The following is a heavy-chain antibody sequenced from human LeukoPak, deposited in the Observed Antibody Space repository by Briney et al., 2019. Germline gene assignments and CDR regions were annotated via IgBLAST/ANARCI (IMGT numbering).Heavy chain of an antibody. CDR2: ISAYNGNT. Sequence: GASVKVSCKASGHTFTSYGISWVRQAPGQGLEWMGWISAYNGNTNYAQKLQGRVTMTTDTSTSTAYMELRSLRSDDTAVYYCARVSTIFGVVIRAYYYYYYMDVWGKGTTVTVSS. J-gene: IGHJ6*03. D-gene: IGHD3-3*01. CDR1: GHTFTSYG. V-gene: IGHV1-18*01. CDR3: ARVSTIFGVVIRAYYYYYYMDV.